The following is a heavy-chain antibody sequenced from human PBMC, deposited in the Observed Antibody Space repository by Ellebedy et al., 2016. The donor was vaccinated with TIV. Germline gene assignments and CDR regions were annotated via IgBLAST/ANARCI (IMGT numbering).Heavy chain of an antibody. J-gene: IGHJ4*02. CDR3: ARSSGWDRFDY. D-gene: IGHD6-19*01. CDR1: GGSITSHY. Sequence: MPSETLSLTCTVSGGSITSHYLSRIRQPPGKGLEWIGYIYYSGTTNYNPSLKSRVTMSVDTSKNQFSLKLSSVTAADTAVYYCARSSGWDRFDYWGQGTLVTVSS. CDR2: IYYSGTT. V-gene: IGHV4-59*11.